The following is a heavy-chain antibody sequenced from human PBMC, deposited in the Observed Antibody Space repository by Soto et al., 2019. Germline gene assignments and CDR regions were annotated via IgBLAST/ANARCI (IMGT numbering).Heavy chain of an antibody. CDR1: GFTFSSYS. CDR3: ARGLPDGSGQYCDY. V-gene: IGHV3-21*01. D-gene: IGHD3-10*01. CDR2: ISSSSSYI. J-gene: IGHJ4*02. Sequence: EVQLVESGGGLVKPGGSLRLSCAASGFTFSSYSMNWVRQAPGKGLEWVSSISSSSSYIYYGDSVKGRFTISRDNAKNSRYLQMNSRSAEDAALYSCARGLPDGSGQYCDYWGQGTLVTASS.